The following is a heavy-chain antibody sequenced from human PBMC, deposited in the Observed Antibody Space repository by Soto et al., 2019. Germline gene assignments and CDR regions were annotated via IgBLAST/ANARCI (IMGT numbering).Heavy chain of an antibody. D-gene: IGHD4-4*01. CDR1: GFPFSSYV. CDR3: AKDSNKYSSSLRGRYFDY. Sequence: GSLRLSCAASGFPFSSYVMSWVRQAPGKGLEWVSGISGGGSNTFYADYVRGRFTISRDNSKNTLLLQMNSLGAEDTAVYYCAKDSNKYSSSLRGRYFDYWGQGIGVTVSS. J-gene: IGHJ4*02. CDR2: ISGGGSNT. V-gene: IGHV3-23*01.